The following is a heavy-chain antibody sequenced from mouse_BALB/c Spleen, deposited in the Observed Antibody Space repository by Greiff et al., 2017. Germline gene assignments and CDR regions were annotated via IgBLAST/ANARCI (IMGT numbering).Heavy chain of an antibody. CDR3: ARDPY. J-gene: IGHJ3*01. V-gene: IGHV5-6-3*01. CDR2: INSNGGST. Sequence: EVQVVESGGGLVKPGGSLKLSCAASGFTFSSYGMSWVRQTPDKRLELVATINSNGGSTYYPDSVKGRFTISRDNAKNTLYLQMSSLKSEDTAMYYCARDPYWGQGTLVTVSA. CDR1: GFTFSSYG.